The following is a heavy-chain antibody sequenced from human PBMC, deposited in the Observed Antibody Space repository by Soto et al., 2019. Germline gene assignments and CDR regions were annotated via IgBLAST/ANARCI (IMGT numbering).Heavy chain of an antibody. CDR3: AHSPSRGSGWYPTKYNWFDP. V-gene: IGHV2-5*02. Sequence: QITLKESGPTLVKPTQTLTLTCTFSGFSLSTSGVGVGWIRQPPGKALEWLALIYWDDDKRYSPSLKSRLTITKDTSKNQVVLTMTNMDPVDTATYYCAHSPSRGSGWYPTKYNWFDPWGQGTLVTVSS. CDR2: IYWDDDK. CDR1: GFSLSTSGVG. D-gene: IGHD6-19*01. J-gene: IGHJ5*02.